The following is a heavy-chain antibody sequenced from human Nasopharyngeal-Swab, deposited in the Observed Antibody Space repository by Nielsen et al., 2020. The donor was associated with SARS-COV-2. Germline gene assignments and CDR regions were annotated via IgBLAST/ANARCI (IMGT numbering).Heavy chain of an antibody. CDR1: GFTFSSYS. CDR3: ARDNTVVVAATPHWYFDL. J-gene: IGHJ2*01. D-gene: IGHD2-15*01. V-gene: IGHV3-21*01. Sequence: GGSLRLSCAASGFTFSSYSMNWVRQAPGKGLEWVSSISSSSSYIYYADSVKGRSTISRDNAKNSLYLQMNSLRAEDTAVYYCARDNTVVVAATPHWYFDLWGRGTLVTVSS. CDR2: ISSSSSYI.